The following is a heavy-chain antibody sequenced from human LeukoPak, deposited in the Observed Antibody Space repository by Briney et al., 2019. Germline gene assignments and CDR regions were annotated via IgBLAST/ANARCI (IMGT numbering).Heavy chain of an antibody. CDR3: AREYCSSTSCHEVDV. Sequence: SETLSLTCAVYGESFSGYSWSWIRQPPGKGLEWIGYIYYSGSTDYNPSLKSRVTISVDTSKNQFSLKLSSVTAADTAVYYCAREYCSSTSCHEVDVWGKGTTVTVSS. CDR2: IYYSGST. D-gene: IGHD2-2*01. J-gene: IGHJ6*04. V-gene: IGHV4-59*01. CDR1: GESFSGYS.